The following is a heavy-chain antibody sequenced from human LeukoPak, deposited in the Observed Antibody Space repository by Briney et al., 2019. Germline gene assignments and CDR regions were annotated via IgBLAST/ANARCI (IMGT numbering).Heavy chain of an antibody. CDR2: ISGSGGST. D-gene: IGHD1-7*01. CDR1: GFTFSSYA. V-gene: IGHV3-23*01. J-gene: IGHJ3*02. Sequence: GGSLRLSCAASGFTFSSYAMSWVRQAPGKGLEWVSAISGSGGSTYYADSVKGRFTISRDNSRNMLYLQMNTLRGEDTAVYFCAKAVELHDAFDMWGQGTMVTVSS. CDR3: AKAVELHDAFDM.